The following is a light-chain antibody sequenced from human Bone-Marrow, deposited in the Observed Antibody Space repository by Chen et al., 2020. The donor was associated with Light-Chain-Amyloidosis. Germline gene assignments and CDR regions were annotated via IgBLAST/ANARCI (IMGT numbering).Light chain of an antibody. CDR1: DLPTKY. Sequence: SYELTQPPSVSVSAGQTARITCSGDDLPTKYAYWYQQKPGQAPVLVIHRDTERPWGISERFSGSSSGTTATLTISGVQAEDEADYHCQSADSSGTYEVIFGGGTKLTVL. V-gene: IGLV3-25*03. CDR2: RDT. CDR3: QSADSSGTYEVI. J-gene: IGLJ2*01.